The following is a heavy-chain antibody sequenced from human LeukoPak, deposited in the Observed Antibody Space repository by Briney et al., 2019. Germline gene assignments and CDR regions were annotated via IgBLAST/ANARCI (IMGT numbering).Heavy chain of an antibody. V-gene: IGHV1-8*03. Sequence: ASVKVSCKASGGTFSSYDINWVRQATGQGLEWMGWMNPNSGNTGYAQKFQGRVTITRNTSISTAYMELSSLRSEDTAVYYCARAVGYYYYMDVWGKGTTVTVSS. J-gene: IGHJ6*03. CDR2: MNPNSGNT. CDR1: GGTFSSYD. CDR3: ARAVGYYYYMDV.